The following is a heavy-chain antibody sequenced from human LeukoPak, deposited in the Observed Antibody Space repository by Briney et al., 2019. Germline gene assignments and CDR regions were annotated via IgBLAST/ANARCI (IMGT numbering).Heavy chain of an antibody. V-gene: IGHV4-59*12. CDR3: ARDPYYGSGSYYKAFDY. CDR1: GGSITTYY. CDR2: IYYSGST. D-gene: IGHD3-10*01. J-gene: IGHJ4*02. Sequence: NASETLSLTCTLSGGSITTYYWSWIRQSPGKGLECIGYIYYSGSTNYNPSLKSRVTISVDTSKHQFSLKLSSVTAADTAVYYCARDPYYGSGSYYKAFDYWGQGTLVTVSS.